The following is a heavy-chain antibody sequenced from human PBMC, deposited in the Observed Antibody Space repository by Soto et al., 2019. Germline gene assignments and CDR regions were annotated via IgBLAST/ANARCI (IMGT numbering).Heavy chain of an antibody. J-gene: IGHJ5*02. Sequence: EVQLLESGGGLVQPGGSLRLSCAVSGFSFSTYAMSWVRLAPGKGLEWVSGISAGGGNTYYADSVRGRFTISRDNSKDTMYLQITSLRAEDTAFYYCAKHAEYQLVSWFDPWGQGTLVTVSS. CDR2: ISAGGGNT. CDR3: AKHAEYQLVSWFDP. D-gene: IGHD2-2*01. V-gene: IGHV3-23*01. CDR1: GFSFSTYA.